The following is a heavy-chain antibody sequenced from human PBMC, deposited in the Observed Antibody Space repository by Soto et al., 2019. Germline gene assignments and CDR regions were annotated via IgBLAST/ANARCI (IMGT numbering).Heavy chain of an antibody. D-gene: IGHD3-9*01. J-gene: IGHJ3*02. V-gene: IGHV4-39*07. CDR3: ARDLLGSDWLFSFDI. CDR1: GGSISSSSYY. CDR2: IYYSGST. Sequence: PSETLSLTCTVSGGSISSSSYYWGWIRQPPGKGLEWIGYIYYSGSTYYNPSLKSRVTISVDTSRNQFSLKLSSVTAADTAVYYCARDLLGSDWLFSFDIWGQGTMVTVSS.